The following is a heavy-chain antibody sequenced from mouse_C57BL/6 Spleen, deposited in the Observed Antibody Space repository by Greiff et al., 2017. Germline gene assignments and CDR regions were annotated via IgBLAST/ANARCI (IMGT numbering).Heavy chain of an antibody. Sequence: VKLVESGAELVRPGASVTLSCKASGYTFTDYEMHWVKQTPVHGLEWIGAIDPETGGTAYNQKFKGKAILTADKSSSTAYMELRSLTSEDSAVYYCTRWDYGSSYAMDYWGQGTSVTVSS. J-gene: IGHJ4*01. CDR3: TRWDYGSSYAMDY. D-gene: IGHD1-1*01. V-gene: IGHV1-15*01. CDR1: GYTFTDYE. CDR2: IDPETGGT.